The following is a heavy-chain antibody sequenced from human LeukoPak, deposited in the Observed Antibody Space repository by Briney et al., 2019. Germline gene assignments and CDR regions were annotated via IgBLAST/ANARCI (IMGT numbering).Heavy chain of an antibody. CDR2: ICYSGST. CDR3: ARDRITMVRGVPQDYYYGMDV. Sequence: PSQTLSLTCTVSGGSISSGGYYWSWIRQHPGKGLEWIGYICYSGSTYYNPSLKSRVTISVDTSKNQFSLKLSSVTAADTAVYYCARDRITMVRGVPQDYYYGMDVWGKGTTVTVSS. CDR1: GGSISSGGYY. D-gene: IGHD3-10*01. J-gene: IGHJ6*04. V-gene: IGHV4-31*03.